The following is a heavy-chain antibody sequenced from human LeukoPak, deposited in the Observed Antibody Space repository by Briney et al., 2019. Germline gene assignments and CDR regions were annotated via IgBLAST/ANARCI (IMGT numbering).Heavy chain of an antibody. Sequence: ASVKVSCKVSGYILTDLYMHWVRQAPGKRLEWMGGFDPEDGETIYAQKFQGRVTMTKDTSTNTAYMELNSLRSQDTAVYYCATDLHRIVGVTLLDYWGQATLVTVSS. CDR3: ATDLHRIVGVTLLDY. CDR1: GYILTDLY. V-gene: IGHV1-24*01. D-gene: IGHD1-26*01. CDR2: FDPEDGET. J-gene: IGHJ4*02.